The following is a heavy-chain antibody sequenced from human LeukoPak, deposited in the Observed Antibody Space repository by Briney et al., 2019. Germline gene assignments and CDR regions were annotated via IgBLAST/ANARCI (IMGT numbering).Heavy chain of an antibody. J-gene: IGHJ4*02. V-gene: IGHV4-39*01. D-gene: IGHD1-26*01. CDR2: IHYGGNT. CDR1: GGSLSSTSSY. CDR3: ARLPGGY. Sequence: SEPLSLTCTVSGGSLSSTSSYWGWIRQPPGKGLEWIGYIHYGGNTNYNPSLKSRVTISFDTSKTQFSLTLISATAADTAVYYCARLPGGYWGQGTLVIVSS.